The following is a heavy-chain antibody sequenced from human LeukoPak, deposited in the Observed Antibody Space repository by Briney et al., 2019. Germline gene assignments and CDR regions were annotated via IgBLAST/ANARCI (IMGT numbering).Heavy chain of an antibody. Sequence: SETLSLTCAVYGGSFSGYYWSWIRQPPGKGLEWIGEINHSGSTNYNPSPKSRVTISVDTSKNQFSLKLSSVTAADTAVYYCASGITPNYTIRGNLSPKRKNYGSGKFDYWGQGTLVTVSS. CDR3: ASGITPNYTIRGNLSPKRKNYGSGKFDY. CDR2: INHSGST. J-gene: IGHJ4*02. D-gene: IGHD3-10*01. V-gene: IGHV4-34*01. CDR1: GGSFSGYY.